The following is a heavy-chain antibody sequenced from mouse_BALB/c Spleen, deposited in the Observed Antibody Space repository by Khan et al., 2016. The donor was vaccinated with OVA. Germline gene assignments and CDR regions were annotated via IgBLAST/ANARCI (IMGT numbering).Heavy chain of an antibody. Sequence: EVQLHQSGAGLVKPGASVKISCKTSGYAFTEYTIHWVQQSHGKSLEWIGGINPNNGGTNYKQKLKGKVTMTGDKSYSTAYMELRSLTSEESAVYYCARRGGWGFAYWGQATLVTVSA. CDR2: INPNNGGT. D-gene: IGHD1-2*01. V-gene: IGHV1-18*01. CDR3: ARRGGWGFAY. CDR1: GYAFTEYT. J-gene: IGHJ3*01.